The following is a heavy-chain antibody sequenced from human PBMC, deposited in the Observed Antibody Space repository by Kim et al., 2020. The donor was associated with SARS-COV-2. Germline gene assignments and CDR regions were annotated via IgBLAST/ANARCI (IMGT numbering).Heavy chain of an antibody. CDR1: GGSISSGGYY. D-gene: IGHD3-9*01. CDR3: VGAHILTGYYSGYYFDY. CDR2: IYYSGST. Sequence: SETLSLTCTVSGGSISSGGYYWSWIRQHPGKGLEWIGYIYYSGSTYYNPSLKSRVTISVDTSKNQFSLKLSSVTAADTAVCYCVGAHILTGYYSGYYFDYWGQGTLVTVSS. J-gene: IGHJ4*02. V-gene: IGHV4-31*03.